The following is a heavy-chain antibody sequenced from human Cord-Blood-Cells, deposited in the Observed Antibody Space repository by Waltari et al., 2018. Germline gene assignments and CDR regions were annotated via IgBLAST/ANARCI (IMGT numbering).Heavy chain of an antibody. CDR3: ARSPMRNNWNDVEDY. CDR1: GGTFSSYA. V-gene: IGHV1-69*01. J-gene: IGHJ4*02. D-gene: IGHD1-20*01. Sequence: QVQLVQSGAEVKTPGSSVKLSCKASGGTFSSYAISWVRQAPGQGLEWMGGIIPIFGTANYAQKFQGRVTITADESTSTAYMELSSLRSEDTAVYYCARSPMRNNWNDVEDYWGQGTLVTVSS. CDR2: IIPIFGTA.